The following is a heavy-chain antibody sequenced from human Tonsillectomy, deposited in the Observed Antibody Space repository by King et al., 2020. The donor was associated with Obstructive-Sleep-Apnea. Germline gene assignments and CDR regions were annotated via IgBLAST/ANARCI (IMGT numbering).Heavy chain of an antibody. D-gene: IGHD3-10*01. CDR3: ASADLFRAAYFDY. J-gene: IGHJ4*02. CDR2: ISSSSSTI. V-gene: IGHV3-48*04. CDR1: GFTFSTYS. Sequence: VQLVESGGGLVQPGGSLRLSCAASGFTFSTYSMNWVRQAPGKGLEWVSYISSSSSTIYYADSLKGRFTISRDNAKSSLSLQVNSLRAADTAVYYCASADLFRAAYFDYWGQGTLVTVSS.